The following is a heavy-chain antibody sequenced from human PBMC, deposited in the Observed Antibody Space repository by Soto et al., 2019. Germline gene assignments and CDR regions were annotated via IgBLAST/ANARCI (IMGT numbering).Heavy chain of an antibody. CDR1: GFTFSSYK. V-gene: IGHV3-48*03. D-gene: IGHD3-10*01. J-gene: IGHJ4*02. CDR3: ARDYYGSGDHFDY. CDR2: ISSSGSTI. Sequence: EVQLVESGGGLVQPGGSLRLSCAASGFTFSSYKMNWVRQAPGKGLEWVSYISSSGSTIYYADSVKGRFTISRDNAKNSLYLQMNSLRAEDTAVYYCARDYYGSGDHFDYWGQGTLVTVSS.